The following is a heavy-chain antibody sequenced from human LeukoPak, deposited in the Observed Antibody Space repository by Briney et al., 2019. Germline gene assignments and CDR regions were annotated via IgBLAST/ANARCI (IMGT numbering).Heavy chain of an antibody. J-gene: IGHJ4*02. CDR1: GFNFEDYG. V-gene: IGHV3-20*04. D-gene: IGHD1-26*01. CDR2: INGNGGST. CDR3: ARGSGLYYSDS. Sequence: GGSLRLSCAASGFNFEDYGMSWVRQGPGKGLEWVSGINGNGGSTGYADSVRGRFAISRDNAKNSLYLQMNSLRPEDTALYYCARGSGLYYSDSWGQGTLVTVSS.